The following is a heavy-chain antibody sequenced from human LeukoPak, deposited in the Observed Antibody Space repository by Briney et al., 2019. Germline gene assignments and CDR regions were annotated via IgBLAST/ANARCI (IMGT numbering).Heavy chain of an antibody. CDR1: GGSISSSSYY. D-gene: IGHD2-15*01. CDR3: ARLGYCGGGSCYSYYSDY. V-gene: IGHV4-39*01. J-gene: IGHJ4*02. Sequence: PSETLSLTCTVSGGSISSSSYYWGWVRQPPGKGLEWIGSIYYSGSTYYNPSPKSRVTISVDTSKNQISLKLSSVTAADTAVYYCARLGYCGGGSCYSYYSDYWGQGTLVTVSS. CDR2: IYYSGST.